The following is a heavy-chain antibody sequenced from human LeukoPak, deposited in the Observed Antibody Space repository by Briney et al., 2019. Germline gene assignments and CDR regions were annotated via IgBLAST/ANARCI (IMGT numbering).Heavy chain of an antibody. CDR3: AKLESPYYYAMDV. CDR1: GDSISSYY. V-gene: IGHV4-59*01. Sequence: SETLSLTCTVSGDSISSYYWSWIRQPPGKGLEWIGYIYNSGRTDYNPAPKSRVTISIDTSKNQFSLKLSSVTAADSALYYCAKLESPYYYAMDVWGQGTTVTVSS. J-gene: IGHJ6*02. D-gene: IGHD3-3*01. CDR2: IYNSGRT.